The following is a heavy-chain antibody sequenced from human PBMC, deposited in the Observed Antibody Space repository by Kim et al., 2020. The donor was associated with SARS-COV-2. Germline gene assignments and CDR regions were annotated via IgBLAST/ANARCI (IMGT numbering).Heavy chain of an antibody. J-gene: IGHJ4*02. CDR2: ITASGTST. CDR1: GFTFSTYA. Sequence: GGSLRLSCAASGFTFSTYAMSWVRQAPGKGLEWVSGITASGTSTYYADSVKGRFTVSRDNSKNTLYLQMNSLRAEDTAVYYCAKYDFGSGTYFHGYWGQGSLVTVSS. CDR3: AKYDFGSGTYFHGY. V-gene: IGHV3-23*01. D-gene: IGHD3-10*01.